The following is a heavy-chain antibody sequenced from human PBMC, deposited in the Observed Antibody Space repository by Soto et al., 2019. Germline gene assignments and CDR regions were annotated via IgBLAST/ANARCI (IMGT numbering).Heavy chain of an antibody. CDR3: PENAMVTPDSGLAV. D-gene: IGHD4-17*01. Sequence: EVQLVESGGGLAQPGGSLRLSCAASEFIFNNAGMNWVRQAPGKGLEWVGHIRSKSEGGATDDAATVRVRFTISRDDSKNIVYLQRNSLRTEDTAVYYCPENAMVTPDSGLAVWGQGTTVTVS. CDR1: EFIFNNAG. V-gene: IGHV3-15*01. CDR2: IRSKSEGGAT. J-gene: IGHJ6*02.